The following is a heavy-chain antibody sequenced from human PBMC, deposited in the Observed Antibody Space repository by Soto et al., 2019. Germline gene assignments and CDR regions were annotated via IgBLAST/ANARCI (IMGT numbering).Heavy chain of an antibody. Sequence: GGSLRLSCAASGFTFSSYWMSWVRQAPGKGLEWVANIKQDGSEKYYVDSVKGRFTISRDNAKNSLYLQMNSLRAEDTAVYYCARRATTNIAAAGPYYYYMDVWGKGTTVTVSS. CDR2: IKQDGSEK. D-gene: IGHD6-13*01. CDR1: GFTFSSYW. CDR3: ARRATTNIAAAGPYYYYMDV. J-gene: IGHJ6*03. V-gene: IGHV3-7*01.